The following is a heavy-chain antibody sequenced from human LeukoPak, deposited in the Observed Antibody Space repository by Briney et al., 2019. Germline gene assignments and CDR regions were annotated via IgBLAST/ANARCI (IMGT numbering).Heavy chain of an antibody. CDR3: ARGSSGWSYDY. Sequence: GGSLRLSCAASGFTFSSYWMSWVRQAPGKGLEWVANIKQDGSEKNYVDSVKGRFTISRDSAKNSLYLQMNSLRAEDTAVYYCARGSSGWSYDYWGQGTLVTVSS. CDR1: GFTFSSYW. CDR2: IKQDGSEK. V-gene: IGHV3-7*01. D-gene: IGHD6-19*01. J-gene: IGHJ4*02.